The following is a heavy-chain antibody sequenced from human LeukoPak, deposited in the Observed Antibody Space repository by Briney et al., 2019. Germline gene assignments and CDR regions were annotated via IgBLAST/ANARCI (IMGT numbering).Heavy chain of an antibody. V-gene: IGHV1-46*01. Sequence: ASVKVSCEAFGYTFTSNYMHWVRQAPGQGPEWMGVISPSGGSTTYAQKFQGRVTLTRDMSTSTDYLELSSLRSEDTAVYYCARGKGTLLDGDPGAFDIWGQGTMVTVSS. CDR3: ARGKGTLLDGDPGAFDI. D-gene: IGHD4-17*01. CDR2: ISPSGGST. CDR1: GYTFTSNY. J-gene: IGHJ3*02.